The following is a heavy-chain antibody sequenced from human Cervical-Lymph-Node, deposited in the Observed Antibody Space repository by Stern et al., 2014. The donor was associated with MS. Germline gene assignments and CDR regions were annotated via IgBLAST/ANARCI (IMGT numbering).Heavy chain of an antibody. V-gene: IGHV1-2*04. CDR2: INPNNGGK. D-gene: IGHD1-1*01. CDR1: GYTFTDYY. Sequence: VQLVQSGAEVKNPGASVKVSCKASGYTFTDYYMQWMRQAPGQGLEWMGWINPNNGGKKSATKFQGWVTMTRETSTSTAYMELSRLRSDDTAIYYCARASTTANNYYDGVDVWGQGTTVTVTS. CDR3: ARASTTANNYYDGVDV. J-gene: IGHJ6*02.